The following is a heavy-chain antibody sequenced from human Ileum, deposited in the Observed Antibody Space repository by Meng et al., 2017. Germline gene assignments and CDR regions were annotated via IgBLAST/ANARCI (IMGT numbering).Heavy chain of an antibody. V-gene: IGHV4-59*08. J-gene: IGHJ5*02. Sequence: QVLLQESGPGLVKPSEILFLTCSVSGDSLIAYNWNWIRQAPGKGLEWLGYVYDGEAPNYNPSLQSRLTISMDKSANQFSLRLNSVTAADTAVYYCARQTATYPSNWFDPWGQGILVTVSS. D-gene: IGHD2-21*02. CDR2: VYDGEAP. CDR3: ARQTATYPSNWFDP. CDR1: GDSLIAYN.